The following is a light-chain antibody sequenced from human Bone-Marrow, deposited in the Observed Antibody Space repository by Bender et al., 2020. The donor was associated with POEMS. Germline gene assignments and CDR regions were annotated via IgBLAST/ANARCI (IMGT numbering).Light chain of an antibody. CDR2: QDT. CDR1: DLGDKY. V-gene: IGLV3-1*01. CDR3: QTWDSRTVV. J-gene: IGLJ2*01. Sequence: SYEVTQPPSVSVSPGQTASITCSGDDLGDKYVAWYQQKPGQSPVLVIYQDTKRPSGIPERFSCSNSGNTATLTISGTLTTDEADYYCQTWDSRTVVFGGGTKLTVL.